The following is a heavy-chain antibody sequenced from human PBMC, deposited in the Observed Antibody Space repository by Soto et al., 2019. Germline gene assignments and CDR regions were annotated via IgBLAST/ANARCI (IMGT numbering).Heavy chain of an antibody. CDR3: ARGGYGDYYFDY. CDR1: GFTFSSYH. Sequence: EVQLVESGGGLVQPGGSLRLSCAAAGFTFSSYHINWVRQAPGKGLKWISYIPSTNTIYYADSVKGRFTISRDNAKNSLSLQMNSLRAEDTAVYYCARGGYGDYYFDYWGQGALVTVSS. J-gene: IGHJ4*02. V-gene: IGHV3-48*01. CDR2: IPSTNTI. D-gene: IGHD4-17*01.